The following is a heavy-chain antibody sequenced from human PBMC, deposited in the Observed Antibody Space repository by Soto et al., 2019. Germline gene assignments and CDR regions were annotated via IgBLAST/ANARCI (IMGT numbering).Heavy chain of an antibody. CDR3: ARGGLGYCSSTSCYGRRGLDP. J-gene: IGHJ5*02. CDR2: IIPIFGTA. V-gene: IGHV1-69*01. CDR1: GGTFSSYA. Sequence: QVQLVQSGAEVKKPGSSVKVSCKASGGTFSSYAISWVRQAPGQGLEWMGGIIPIFGTANYAQKFQGRVTITADESTSTAYMELSSLRSEDTAVYYCARGGLGYCSSTSCYGRRGLDPWGQGTLVTVSS. D-gene: IGHD2-2*01.